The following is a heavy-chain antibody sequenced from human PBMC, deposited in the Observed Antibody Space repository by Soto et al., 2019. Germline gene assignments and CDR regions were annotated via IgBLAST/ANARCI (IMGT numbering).Heavy chain of an antibody. CDR2: ISSSSSYT. Sequence: GGSLRLSCAASGFTFSDYYMSWIRQAPGKGLEWVSYISSSSSYTNYADSVKGRFTISRDNAKNSLYLQMNNLRAEDTAVYYCARDLVGGGSGSYYMDVWGKGTTVTVSS. V-gene: IGHV3-11*06. CDR3: ARDLVGGGSGSYYMDV. CDR1: GFTFSDYY. J-gene: IGHJ6*03. D-gene: IGHD3-10*01.